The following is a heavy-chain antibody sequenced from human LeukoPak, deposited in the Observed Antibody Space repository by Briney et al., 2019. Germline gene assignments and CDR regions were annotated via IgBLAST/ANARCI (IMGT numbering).Heavy chain of an antibody. D-gene: IGHD6-19*01. CDR2: ISSSSSYI. V-gene: IGHV3-21*01. J-gene: IGHJ4*02. CDR3: ARSPVAGRFDH. CDR1: GFTFSSYS. Sequence: GGSLRLSCAASGFTFSSYSMNWVRQAPGKGLEWVSSISSSSSYIYYADSVKGRFTISRDNAKNSLYLQMNSLRAEDTAVYYCARSPVAGRFDHWGQGTLVTVSS.